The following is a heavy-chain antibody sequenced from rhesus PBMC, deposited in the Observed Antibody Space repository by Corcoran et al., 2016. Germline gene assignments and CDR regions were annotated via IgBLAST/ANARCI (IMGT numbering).Heavy chain of an antibody. V-gene: IGHV2-1*01. J-gene: IGHJ4*01. CDR1: GFSLSPSGMV. Sequence: QVTLQESGPALVKPPQTLTLTCTFAGFSLSPSGMVVGWFRQPPGKTLEWLAHIYWDDDKRYRTSLKSRLTISKDTSKNQVVLTMTNVDPVDTATYYCARSPSSILYFDSWGQGVLVTVSS. CDR3: ARSPSSILYFDS. D-gene: IGHD2-21*01. CDR2: IYWDDDK.